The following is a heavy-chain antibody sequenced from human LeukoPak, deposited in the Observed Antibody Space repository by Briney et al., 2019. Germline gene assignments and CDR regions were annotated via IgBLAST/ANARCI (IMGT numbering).Heavy chain of an antibody. V-gene: IGHV3-23*01. J-gene: IGHJ4*02. CDR2: ISVSGGST. CDR3: ARRNYYGVGSYGQNDY. CDR1: GFTFSSYA. Sequence: GRSLRLSCAASGFTFSSYAMSWVRQAPGKGLEWVSSISVSGGSTYYADSVKGPFTISRDNDTNTLYLQMSSLRAEDTAVYYCARRNYYGVGSYGQNDYWGQGNLVSVSS. D-gene: IGHD3-10*01.